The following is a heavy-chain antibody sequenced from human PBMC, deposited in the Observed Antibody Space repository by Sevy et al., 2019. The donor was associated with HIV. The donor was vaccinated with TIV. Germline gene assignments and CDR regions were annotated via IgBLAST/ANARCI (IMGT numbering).Heavy chain of an antibody. CDR1: GFPFGSCS. CDR2: ISYDGDNK. Sequence: GGSLRLSCAASGFPFGSCSMHWVRHAAGKGLEWVAVISYDGDNKLYADSVKGRFTISRDNSKRTLYLVMNSLRTEDTAVYFCAKDPTHYPSHYYLDGLNAWGQGRTVAVCS. J-gene: IGHJ6*01. D-gene: IGHD1-26*01. V-gene: IGHV3-30*04. CDR3: AKDPTHYPSHYYLDGLNA.